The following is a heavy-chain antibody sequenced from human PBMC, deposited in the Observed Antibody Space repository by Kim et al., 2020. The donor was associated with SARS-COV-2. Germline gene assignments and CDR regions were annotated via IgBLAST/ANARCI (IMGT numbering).Heavy chain of an antibody. CDR3: ATGTREGYNDY. D-gene: IGHD5-12*01. J-gene: IGHJ4*02. V-gene: IGHV4-59*01. CDR2: IYYSGST. Sequence: SETLSLTCSVSGDSISTYYWSWIRQPPGKGLEWIGYIYYSGSTDYNPSLKSRGTISLDTSKNQFSLKLTSVTAADTAVYYCATGTREGYNDYWGPGTLVTVSS. CDR1: GDSISTYY.